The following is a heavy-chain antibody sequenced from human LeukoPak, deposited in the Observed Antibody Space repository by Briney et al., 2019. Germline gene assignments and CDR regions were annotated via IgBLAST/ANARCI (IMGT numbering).Heavy chain of an antibody. CDR2: IYYSGST. CDR1: GGSISSSSYY. D-gene: IGHD3-10*01. J-gene: IGHJ2*01. Sequence: PSETLPLTCTVSGGSISSSSYYWGWIRQPPGKGLEWIGSIYYSGSTYYNPSLKSRVTISVDTSKNQFSLKLSSVTAADTAVYYCARPRSKYYYGSGSYSHWYFDLWGRGTLVTVSS. CDR3: ARPRSKYYYGSGSYSHWYFDL. V-gene: IGHV4-39*01.